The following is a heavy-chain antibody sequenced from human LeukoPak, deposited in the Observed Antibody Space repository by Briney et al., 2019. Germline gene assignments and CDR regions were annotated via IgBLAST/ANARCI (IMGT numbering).Heavy chain of an antibody. V-gene: IGHV4-59*01. CDR1: GGSISSYY. CDR3: ARKVGATKDFDY. D-gene: IGHD1-26*01. Sequence: KNSETLSLTCTVSGGSISSYYWSWIRQPPGKGLEWIGYIYYSGSTNYNPSLKSRVTISVDTSKNQFSLKLSSVTAADTAVYYCARKVGATKDFDYWGQGTPVTVSS. J-gene: IGHJ4*02. CDR2: IYYSGST.